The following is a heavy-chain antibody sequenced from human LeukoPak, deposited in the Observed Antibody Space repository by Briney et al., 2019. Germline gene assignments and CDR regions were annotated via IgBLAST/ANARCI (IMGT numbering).Heavy chain of an antibody. CDR1: GFTFSSSN. V-gene: IGHV3-21*01. Sequence: PGGSLRLSCAASGFTFSSSNLDWVRQDPGEGLEWVSSIRSSSSSIYYAVSVKGRFTISRDNTKNSLYLQMNSLRAEDTAVYFCAKEGRRTTPGYWGQGTLVTVSS. CDR2: IRSSSSSI. D-gene: IGHD1-14*01. J-gene: IGHJ4*02. CDR3: AKEGRRTTPGY.